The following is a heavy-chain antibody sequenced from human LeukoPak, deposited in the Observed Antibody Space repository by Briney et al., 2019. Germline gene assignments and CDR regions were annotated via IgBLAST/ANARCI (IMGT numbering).Heavy chain of an antibody. CDR2: IRGGDTST. V-gene: IGHV3-48*04. CDR1: GFTFSSYN. D-gene: IGHD5-12*01. J-gene: IGHJ4*02. CDR3: AGDGGYEFDF. Sequence: GGYLRLSCAASGFTFSSYNMNWVRQAPGKGLEWVSCIRGGDTSTYYADSVKGRFTISRDNAKNSVSLQMSSLRAEDTAVYYCAGDGGYEFDFWGQGTLVTVSS.